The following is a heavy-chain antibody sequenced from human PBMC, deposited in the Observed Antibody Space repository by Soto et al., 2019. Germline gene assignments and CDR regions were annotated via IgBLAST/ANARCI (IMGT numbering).Heavy chain of an antibody. J-gene: IGHJ3*02. CDR2: ITTSSTYK. Sequence: EVQLVESGGGLVKPGGSLRLSCAASGFTFSTYAMNWVRQAPGKGLEWVSAITTSSTYKYYADSLKGRFTISRDDAKNSLYLQMNSLRIEDTDLYYCARERDTSFGVDTYAFDIWGQGTLVTVSS. CDR1: GFTFSTYA. V-gene: IGHV3-21*02. D-gene: IGHD3-3*01. CDR3: ARERDTSFGVDTYAFDI.